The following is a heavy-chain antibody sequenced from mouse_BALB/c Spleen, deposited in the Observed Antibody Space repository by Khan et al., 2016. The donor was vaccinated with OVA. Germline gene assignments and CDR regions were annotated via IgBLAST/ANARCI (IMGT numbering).Heavy chain of an antibody. CDR3: ARNREPDYFDY. J-gene: IGHJ2*01. CDR2: IWAGGST. Sequence: QVQLKESGPGLVAPSQSLSITCTVTGFSLTSYAIHWIRQPPGKGLEWLGVIWAGGSTNYNSALMSSLSISKDNSKRQVFLQLNSLQTHDTAMYYCARNREPDYFDYWGQGTTLTGSS. CDR1: GFSLTSYA. V-gene: IGHV2-9*02.